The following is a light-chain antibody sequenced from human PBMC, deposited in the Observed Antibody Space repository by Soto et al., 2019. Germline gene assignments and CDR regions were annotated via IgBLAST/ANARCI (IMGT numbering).Light chain of an antibody. CDR1: QSVSSY. J-gene: IGKJ2*01. V-gene: IGKV3-11*01. Sequence: EIVLTQSPVTLSLSPGERATLSCRASQSVSSYLAWYQQKPGQAPRLLIYDASNRATGIPARFSGSGSGTDFTLTISSLEPEDFAVYYCQQRSNWPPYMYTFGLGTKLEIK. CDR2: DAS. CDR3: QQRSNWPPYMYT.